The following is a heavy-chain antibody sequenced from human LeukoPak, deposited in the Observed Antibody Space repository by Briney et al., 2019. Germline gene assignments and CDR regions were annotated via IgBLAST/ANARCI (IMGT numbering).Heavy chain of an antibody. CDR3: ARGRWTHFDY. Sequence: PSETLSLTCTVSGGSIGSSSYYWGWIRQPPGKGLEWIGSIHYSGSTNYNPSLKSRVIISVDTSKNQFSLKLTSVTAADTAVYYCARGRWTHFDYWGQGTRVSVSS. CDR1: GGSIGSSSYY. J-gene: IGHJ4*02. CDR2: IHYSGST. D-gene: IGHD4-23*01. V-gene: IGHV4-39*07.